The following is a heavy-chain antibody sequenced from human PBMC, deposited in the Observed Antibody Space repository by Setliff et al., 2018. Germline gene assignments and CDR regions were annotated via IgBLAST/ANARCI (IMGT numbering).Heavy chain of an antibody. D-gene: IGHD3-16*02. Sequence: ASVKVSCKTSGYSFTRHYLHWVRQAPGQGLEWMGWISAYNGNTNYAQRFQGRVTMTTDTSTSTAYMELRILRSDDTAVYYCARLYYDYVWGSYRLYYYYGMDVWGQGTTVTVSS. CDR3: ARLYYDYVWGSYRLYYYYGMDV. V-gene: IGHV1-18*04. CDR2: ISAYNGNT. J-gene: IGHJ6*02. CDR1: GYSFTRHY.